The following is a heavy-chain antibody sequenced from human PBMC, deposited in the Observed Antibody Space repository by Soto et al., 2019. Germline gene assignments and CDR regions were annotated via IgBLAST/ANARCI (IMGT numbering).Heavy chain of an antibody. CDR2: ISYDGSNK. V-gene: IGHV3-30*18. D-gene: IGHD3-22*01. CDR3: AKDLTMIVVVLDY. CDR1: GFTFSSYG. Sequence: PGGSLRLSCAASGFTFSSYGMHWVPQAPGKGLEWVTVISYDGSNKYYADSVKGRFTISRDNSKNTLYLQMNSLRAEDTAVYYCAKDLTMIVVVLDYWGQGTLVTVSS. J-gene: IGHJ4*02.